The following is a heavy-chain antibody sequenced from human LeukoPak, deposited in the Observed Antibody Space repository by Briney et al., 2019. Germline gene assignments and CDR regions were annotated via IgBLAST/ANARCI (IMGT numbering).Heavy chain of an antibody. V-gene: IGHV3-33*01. Sequence: GGSLRLSCAASGFTFRNYGMHWVRQAPGKGLECVAVTWSDGSNKQYADSVKGRFTISRDNSKNTLYLQMNSLRTEDTAVYYCARDSHSMDVWGQGTTVTVSS. J-gene: IGHJ6*02. CDR2: TWSDGSNK. CDR1: GFTFRNYG. CDR3: ARDSHSMDV.